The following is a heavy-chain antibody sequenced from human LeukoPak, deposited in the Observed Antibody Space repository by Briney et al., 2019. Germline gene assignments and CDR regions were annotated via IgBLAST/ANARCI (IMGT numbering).Heavy chain of an antibody. CDR1: GLTFSSSW. D-gene: IGHD3-22*01. CDR3: ARAFDSSGYYPDY. J-gene: IGHJ4*02. CDR2: INPEGSEK. V-gene: IGHV3-7*01. Sequence: GGSLRLSCAVSGLTFSSSWMDWVRQAPGKGLEWVASINPEGSEKYSAGSVKGRFTISRDNAKNTLYLQMNSLRAEDTAVYYCARAFDSSGYYPDYWGQGTLVTVSS.